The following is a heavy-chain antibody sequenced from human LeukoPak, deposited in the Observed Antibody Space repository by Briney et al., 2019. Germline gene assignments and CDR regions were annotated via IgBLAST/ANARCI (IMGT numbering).Heavy chain of an antibody. J-gene: IGHJ4*02. D-gene: IGHD3-10*01. CDR2: MWSDGSNK. CDR1: GFTFGSHA. CDR3: ARDRGGPYCGEPIFGD. V-gene: IGHV3-33*01. Sequence: GGSLRLSCAASGFTFGSHAMHWVRQAPGKGLEWVAGMWSDGSNKFYADSVKGRSTISRVNSTNTLYLQMNTLTVEDTAVYYCARDRGGPYCGEPIFGDWGQGALVTVSS.